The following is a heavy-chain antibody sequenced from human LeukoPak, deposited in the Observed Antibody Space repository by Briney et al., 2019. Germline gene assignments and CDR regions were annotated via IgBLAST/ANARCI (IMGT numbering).Heavy chain of an antibody. CDR3: ARDSPHGYGDYVRFDY. D-gene: IGHD4-17*01. Sequence: ASVKVSCKASGYTFTNYYMVWVRQAPGQGLEWMGIINPSSGTTNYAQKFQGRVTMTRDMSTSTVYMELSSLRSEDTAVYYCARDSPHGYGDYVRFDYWGQGTLVTVSS. J-gene: IGHJ4*02. CDR2: INPSSGTT. V-gene: IGHV1-46*01. CDR1: GYTFTNYY.